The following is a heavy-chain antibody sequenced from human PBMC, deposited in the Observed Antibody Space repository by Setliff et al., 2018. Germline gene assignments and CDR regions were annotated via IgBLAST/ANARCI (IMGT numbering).Heavy chain of an antibody. CDR1: GYTFTNYD. Sequence: ASVKVSCKTSGYTFTNYDINWVRQAPGRGLEWMGWINAYAQKFRGRVTMTTDASTSTAYMELRSLRSDDTAAYYCARGPKEALYYYDRGNYFDYWGQGTLVTVSS. CDR2: INA. D-gene: IGHD3-22*01. CDR3: ARGPKEALYYYDRGNYFDY. J-gene: IGHJ4*02. V-gene: IGHV1-18*01.